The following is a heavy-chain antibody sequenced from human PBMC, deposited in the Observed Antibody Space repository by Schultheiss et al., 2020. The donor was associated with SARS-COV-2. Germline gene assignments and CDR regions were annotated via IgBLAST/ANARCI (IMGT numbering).Heavy chain of an antibody. CDR3: ARDRDIVVVTATHFDY. CDR1: GFTFSSYE. D-gene: IGHD2-21*02. Sequence: GEYLKISCAASGFTFSSYEMNWVRQAPGKGLEWVSYISSSGSTIYYADSVKGRFTISRDNAKNSLYLQMNSLRAEDTAVYYCARDRDIVVVTATHFDYWGQGTLVTVSS. CDR2: ISSSGSTI. J-gene: IGHJ4*02. V-gene: IGHV3-48*03.